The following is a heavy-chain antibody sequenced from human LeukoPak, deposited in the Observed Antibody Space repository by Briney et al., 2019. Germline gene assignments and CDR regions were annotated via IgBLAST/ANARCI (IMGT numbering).Heavy chain of an antibody. Sequence: SETLSLTCTVSGGSISSYYWSWIRQPPGKGLEWIGYIYYSGSTNYNPSLKSRVTISVDTSKNQFSLKLSSVTAADTAVYYCASLLGTDFDYWGQGALVTVSS. CDR1: GGSISSYY. V-gene: IGHV4-59*01. J-gene: IGHJ4*02. D-gene: IGHD7-27*01. CDR3: ASLLGTDFDY. CDR2: IYYSGST.